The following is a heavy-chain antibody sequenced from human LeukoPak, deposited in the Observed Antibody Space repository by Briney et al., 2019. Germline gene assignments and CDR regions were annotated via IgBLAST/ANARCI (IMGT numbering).Heavy chain of an antibody. D-gene: IGHD2-21*02. CDR3: ARDRVVVTAIHGAFDI. CDR1: GFTFSSYA. Sequence: GGSLRLSCAASGFTFSSYAMHWVRQAPGKGLEWVAVISYDGSNKYYADSVKGRFTISRDNSKNALYLQMNSLRAEDTAVYYCARDRVVVTAIHGAFDIWGQGTMVTVSS. J-gene: IGHJ3*02. V-gene: IGHV3-30-3*01. CDR2: ISYDGSNK.